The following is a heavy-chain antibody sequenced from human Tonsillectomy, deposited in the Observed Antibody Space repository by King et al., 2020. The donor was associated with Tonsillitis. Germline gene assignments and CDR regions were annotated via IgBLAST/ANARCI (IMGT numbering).Heavy chain of an antibody. J-gene: IGHJ4*02. D-gene: IGHD6-25*01. CDR1: GFTFGDYA. V-gene: IGHV3-49*04. Sequence: GQLVQSGGDLVQPGRSLRLSCTATGFTFGDYAMSWVRQAPGKGLEWVGFIRSKAYGGTTEYVASVKGRLTISRDDSKSIAYLQMNSLKTEDTAVYYRTRDYPSSGDLFDYWGQGTLVTVSS. CDR2: IRSKAYGGTT. CDR3: TRDYPSSGDLFDY.